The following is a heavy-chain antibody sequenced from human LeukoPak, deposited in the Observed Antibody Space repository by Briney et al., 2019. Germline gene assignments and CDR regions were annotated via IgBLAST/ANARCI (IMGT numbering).Heavy chain of an antibody. CDR2: ISGSGGST. CDR1: GFTFSSYA. J-gene: IGHJ4*02. Sequence: GGSLRLSCAASGFTFSSYAMSWVRQAPGKGLEWVSAISGSGGSTYYAGSVKGRFTISRDNSKNTLYLQMNSLRAEDTAVYYCAKGHYYDSSGSDYWGQGTLVTVSS. CDR3: AKGHYYDSSGSDY. V-gene: IGHV3-23*01. D-gene: IGHD3-22*01.